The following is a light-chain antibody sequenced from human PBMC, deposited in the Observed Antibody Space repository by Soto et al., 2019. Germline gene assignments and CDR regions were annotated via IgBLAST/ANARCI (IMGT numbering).Light chain of an antibody. CDR3: QQRSNW. V-gene: IGKV3-15*01. CDR1: QSVSSN. CDR2: GAS. Sequence: EIVLTKSPATLSVSPGERATLSCRASQSVSSNLAWYQHKRGQAPRLLIYGASTRATGIPARFSGSGSGREFTLTISSLQSEDFAVYYCQQRSNWFGQGTKVDI. J-gene: IGKJ1*01.